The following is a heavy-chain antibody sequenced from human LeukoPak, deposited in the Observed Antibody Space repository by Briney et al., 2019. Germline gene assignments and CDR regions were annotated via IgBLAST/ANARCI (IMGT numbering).Heavy chain of an antibody. Sequence: PGRSLRLFCAASGFTFSSYAMHWVRQAPGKGLEWVAVISYDGSNIYYADSVKCRLTISRHNSKNTLYLQMNSLRAEDTAAYYCAKNERGGGDFPYWYFDLWGRGTLVTVSS. D-gene: IGHD2-21*02. V-gene: IGHV3-30*04. CDR2: ISYDGSNI. CDR3: AKNERGGGDFPYWYFDL. CDR1: GFTFSSYA. J-gene: IGHJ2*01.